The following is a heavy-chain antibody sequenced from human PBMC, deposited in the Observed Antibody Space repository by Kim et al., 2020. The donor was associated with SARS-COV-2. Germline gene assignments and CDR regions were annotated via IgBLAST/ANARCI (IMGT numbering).Heavy chain of an antibody. CDR3: ALSYYDSSGGDAFDI. J-gene: IGHJ3*02. CDR2: IIPILGIA. V-gene: IGHV1-69*04. CDR1: GGTFSSYA. Sequence: SVKVSCKASGGTFSSYAISWVRQAPGQGLEWMGRIIPILGIANYAQKFQGRVTITADKSTSTAYMELSSLRSEDTAVYYCALSYYDSSGGDAFDIWGQGTMVTVSS. D-gene: IGHD3-22*01.